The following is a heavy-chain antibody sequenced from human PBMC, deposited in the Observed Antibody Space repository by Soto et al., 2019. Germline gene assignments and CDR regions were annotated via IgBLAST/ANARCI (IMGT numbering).Heavy chain of an antibody. CDR2: INHSGST. V-gene: IGHV4-34*01. D-gene: IGHD2-15*01. CDR3: ARGRGRRVGVVVAAGTGHYYYGMDV. Sequence: PSETLSLTCAVYGGSFSCYYWSWIRQPPGKGLEWIGEINHSGSTNYNPSLKSRVTISVDTSKNQFSLKLSSVTAADTAVYYCARGRGRRVGVVVAAGTGHYYYGMDVWGQGTTVTVSS. J-gene: IGHJ6*02. CDR1: GGSFSCYY.